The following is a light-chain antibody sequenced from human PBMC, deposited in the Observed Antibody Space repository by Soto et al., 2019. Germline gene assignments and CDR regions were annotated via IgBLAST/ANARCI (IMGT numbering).Light chain of an antibody. CDR1: SSDVGGYNY. Sequence: QSALTQPASVSGSPGQSITISCTGTSSDVGGYNYVPWYQQHPGKAPKLMIYEVSNRPSGVSNRFSGSKSGNTASLTISGLQAEDEADYYCSSDTSSSTLVFGTGTKVTVL. CDR2: EVS. J-gene: IGLJ1*01. CDR3: SSDTSSSTLV. V-gene: IGLV2-14*01.